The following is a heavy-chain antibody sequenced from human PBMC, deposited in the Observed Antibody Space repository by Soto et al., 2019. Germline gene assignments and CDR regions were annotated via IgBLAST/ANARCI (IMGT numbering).Heavy chain of an antibody. CDR3: ASFDGTLVRGGRSSPYEMDV. CDR2: IIPTFGTG. D-gene: IGHD3-10*01. J-gene: IGHJ6*02. Sequence: QVLLVQSGPEVKKPGSSVKVSCKASGGTFNNYAINWVRQAPGKGREWMGGIIPTFGTGNHAQKFQGRVTITADESTTTAYMELNSLRSEDTARYYCASFDGTLVRGGRSSPYEMDVWGQGTTVIVSS. CDR1: GGTFNNYA. V-gene: IGHV1-69*01.